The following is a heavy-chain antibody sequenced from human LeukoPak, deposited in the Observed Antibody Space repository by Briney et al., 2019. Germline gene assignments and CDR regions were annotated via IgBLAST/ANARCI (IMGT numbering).Heavy chain of an antibody. CDR3: AKGLAVSGTYFDY. J-gene: IGHJ4*02. CDR1: GFTFSDYY. V-gene: IGHV3-11*05. CDR2: ISSSSSYT. D-gene: IGHD1-26*01. Sequence: GSLRLSCAASGFTFSDYYMSWIRQAPGKGLEWVSYISSSSSYTNYADSVRGRFTISRDNAKNSLYLQMNSLRAEDTALYYCAKGLAVSGTYFDYWGQGTLVTVSS.